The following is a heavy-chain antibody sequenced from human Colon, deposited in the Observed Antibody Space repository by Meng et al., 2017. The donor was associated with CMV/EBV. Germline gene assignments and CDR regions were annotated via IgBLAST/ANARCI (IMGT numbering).Heavy chain of an antibody. CDR1: GFIFTSYT. CDR2: VSTSGRDT. V-gene: IGHV3-21*04. D-gene: IGHD2/OR15-2a*01. J-gene: IGHJ6*02. CDR3: ARGPQMNIVIVPPAGGDHYGMDV. Sequence: GESLKISCAASGFIFTSYTMNWVRQAPGKGLEWVSSVSTSGRDTYYADSVKGRFTLSRDNAKNSLYLQMNSLKTEDTAVYYCARGPQMNIVIVPPAGGDHYGMDVWGQGTTVTVSS.